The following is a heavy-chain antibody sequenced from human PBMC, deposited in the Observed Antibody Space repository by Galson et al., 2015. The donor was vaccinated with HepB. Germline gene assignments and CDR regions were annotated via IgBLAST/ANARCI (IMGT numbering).Heavy chain of an antibody. CDR3: AREMAIAAPAAFDF. CDR2: ITPSGDNT. Sequence: SLRLSCAASGFTFRNYAMSWVRQAPGKGLEWVSAITPSGDNTYSADSVKGRFTISRDNSKNTLFLQMNSLRVDDAAVYYCAREMAIAAPAAFDFWGQGTLVAVSS. J-gene: IGHJ4*02. CDR1: GFTFRNYA. V-gene: IGHV3-23*01. D-gene: IGHD6-25*01.